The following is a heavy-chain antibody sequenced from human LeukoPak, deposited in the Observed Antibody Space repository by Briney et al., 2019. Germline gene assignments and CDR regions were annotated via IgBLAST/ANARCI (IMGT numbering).Heavy chain of an antibody. D-gene: IGHD1-14*01. Sequence: GGSLRLSCAASGFTFSSYAMSWVRQAPGKGLEWVSTISPSGLSTYYADSVKGRFTISRDNSKSTLYLQMNSLRADDTAVYYCVKRATATGREFDYWGQGTLVTVSS. CDR3: VKRATATGREFDY. J-gene: IGHJ4*02. V-gene: IGHV3-23*01. CDR2: ISPSGLST. CDR1: GFTFSSYA.